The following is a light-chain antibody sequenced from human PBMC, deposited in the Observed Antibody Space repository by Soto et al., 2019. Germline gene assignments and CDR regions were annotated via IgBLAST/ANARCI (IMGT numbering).Light chain of an antibody. Sequence: QPVLTQSPSASASLGASVKLTCTLSSGHSSYAIAWHQQQPEKGPRYLMKLNSDGSHSKGDGIPDRFSGSSSGAERYLTISSLLSEDEADYYCQTWGTGTLVFGGGTKLTVL. J-gene: IGLJ3*02. CDR1: SGHSSYA. CDR3: QTWGTGTLV. CDR2: LNSDGSH. V-gene: IGLV4-69*01.